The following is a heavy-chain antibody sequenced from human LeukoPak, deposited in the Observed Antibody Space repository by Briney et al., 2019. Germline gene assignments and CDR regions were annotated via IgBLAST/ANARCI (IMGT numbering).Heavy chain of an antibody. CDR3: ARVCRYYYDSSGYDY. CDR1: GGSISSSSYY. V-gene: IGHV4-39*07. J-gene: IGHJ4*02. D-gene: IGHD3-22*01. Sequence: QSSETLSLTCTVSGGSISSSSYYWGWIRQPPGKGLEWIGSIYYSGSTYYNPSLKSRVTISVDTSKNQFSLKLSSVTAADTAVYYCARVCRYYYDSSGYDYWGQGTLVTVSS. CDR2: IYYSGST.